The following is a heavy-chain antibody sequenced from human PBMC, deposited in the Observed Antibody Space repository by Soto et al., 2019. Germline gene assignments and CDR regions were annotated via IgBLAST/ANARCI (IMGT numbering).Heavy chain of an antibody. J-gene: IGHJ6*02. V-gene: IGHV4-34*01. CDR1: WASFSGYY. CDR2: INHSGST. Sequence: PSETLSLSCAVDWASFSGYYWSWIHAPPRKGLEWIGEINHSGSTNYNPYLTSRVTISVDTSKNQFSLKLSSVTAADTAVYYCARVSGIYYYGMDVWGQGTTVT. CDR3: ARVSGIYYYGMDV. D-gene: IGHD3-10*01.